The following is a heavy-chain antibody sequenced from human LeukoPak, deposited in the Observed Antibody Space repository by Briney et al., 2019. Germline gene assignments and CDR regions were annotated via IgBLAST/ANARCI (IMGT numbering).Heavy chain of an antibody. CDR2: IYYTGSI. CDR1: GGSISSYF. V-gene: IGHV4-59*01. D-gene: IGHD3-10*01. J-gene: IGHJ4*02. Sequence: PSETLSLTCTVSGGSISSYFWSWIRQPPGKGLEWIGYIYYTGSINYNPSLNSRVTILVDPSKSQFSLKLSSVTAADTAVYYCARSYNYGSGSYSGFANWGQGTLVTVSS. CDR3: ARSYNYGSGSYSGFAN.